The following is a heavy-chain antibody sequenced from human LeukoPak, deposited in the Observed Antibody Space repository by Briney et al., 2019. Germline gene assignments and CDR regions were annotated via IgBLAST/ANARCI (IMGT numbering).Heavy chain of an antibody. V-gene: IGHV3-23*01. J-gene: IGHJ6*02. CDR2: ISGSGDST. CDR1: DITLSNYA. D-gene: IGHD3-3*01. Sequence: PGGSLRLSCAASDITLSNYAMSWVRQAPGKRLEWVSAISGSGDSTYYADSVKGRFTISRDNSKNTLYLQMNSLRAEDTAVYYCARDLERDFWSGYHPAYGMDVWGQGTTVTVSS. CDR3: ARDLERDFWSGYHPAYGMDV.